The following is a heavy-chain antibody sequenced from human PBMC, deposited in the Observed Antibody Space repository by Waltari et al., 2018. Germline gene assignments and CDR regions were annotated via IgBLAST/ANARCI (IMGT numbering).Heavy chain of an antibody. D-gene: IGHD6-13*01. V-gene: IGHV3-48*03. CDR3: ARYSSSFDY. J-gene: IGHJ4*02. CDR2: ISSSGSTK. CDR1: GFTFSSYE. Sequence: EVQLVESGGGLVQPGGSLRLSCAASGFTFSSYEMNWVRQAPGKGLEWVSYISSSGSTKYYADSVKGRFTISRDNAKNSLYLQMNSLRAEDTAVYYCARYSSSFDYWGQGTLVTVSS.